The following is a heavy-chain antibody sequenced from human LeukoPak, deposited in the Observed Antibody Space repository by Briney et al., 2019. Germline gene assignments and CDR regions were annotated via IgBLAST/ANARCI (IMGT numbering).Heavy chain of an antibody. CDR1: GGSFSGYY. D-gene: IGHD1-7*01. V-gene: IGHV4-34*01. Sequence: SETLSLTCAVYGGSFSGYYWSWIRQPPGKGLEWIGEINHSGSTNYNPSLKSRVTISVDTSKNQFSLKLSSVTAADTAVYYCARAWNSYAFDIWGQGTMVTVSS. J-gene: IGHJ3*02. CDR2: INHSGST. CDR3: ARAWNSYAFDI.